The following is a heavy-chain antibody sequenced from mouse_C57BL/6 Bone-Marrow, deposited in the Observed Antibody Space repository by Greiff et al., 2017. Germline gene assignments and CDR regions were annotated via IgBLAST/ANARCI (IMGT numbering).Heavy chain of an antibody. V-gene: IGHV2-2*01. CDR2: IWSGGST. CDR3: ARSGLRCAY. J-gene: IGHJ3*01. CDR1: GFSLTSYG. Sequence: VQLVEPGPGLVQPSQSLSITSTVSGFSLTSYGVHWVRQSPGTGLEWLGVIWSGGSTDYNAAFISRLRFSKDNSKSQVFFKMNSLQADDTAIYYCARSGLRCAYWGQGTLVTVSA. D-gene: IGHD2-4*01.